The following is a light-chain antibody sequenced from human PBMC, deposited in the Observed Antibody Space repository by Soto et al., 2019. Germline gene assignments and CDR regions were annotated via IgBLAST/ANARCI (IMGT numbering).Light chain of an antibody. CDR1: GSDIGSYNL. Sequence: QSALTQPASVSGSPGQSITISCTGTGSDIGSYNLVSWFQQHPGKAPKLLIFEVTKRPSGVSNRFSGSKSGTTASLTISGLQAEDEADYYCCSYVGCDTPHSLFGGGTKLT. CDR3: CSYVGCDTPHSL. V-gene: IGLV2-23*02. J-gene: IGLJ3*02. CDR2: EVT.